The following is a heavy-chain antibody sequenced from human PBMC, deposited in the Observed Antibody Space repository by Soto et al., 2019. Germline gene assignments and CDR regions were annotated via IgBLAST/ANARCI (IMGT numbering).Heavy chain of an antibody. CDR1: GGSIIGFY. J-gene: IGHJ5*02. CDR2: IFYAGTT. D-gene: IGHD3-22*01. Sequence: SETLSLTCTVSGGSIIGFYWSWMRQPPGKGLEWIGYIFYAGTTLYTPSLKSRVTISVDASKNQFSLKLSSVTAADTAVYYCARGSPYYYDSSGYSPARWFDPWGQGTLVTVSS. CDR3: ARGSPYYYDSSGYSPARWFDP. V-gene: IGHV4-59*12.